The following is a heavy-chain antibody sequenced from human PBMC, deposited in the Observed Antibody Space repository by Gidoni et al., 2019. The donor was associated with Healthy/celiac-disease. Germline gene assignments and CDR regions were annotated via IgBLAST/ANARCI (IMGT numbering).Heavy chain of an antibody. CDR1: GGSFSGHS. Sequence: QLQLQQWGAGLLKPSETLSLTCAVYGGSFSGHSWSWIRQPPGKGLEWSGEINHSVSTNYNQSLRSRVTKSVDTSKNQFSLKLSSVTAAETAVYYCARVQTYYDFWSGYSAGGRVPGNFDYWGQGTLVTVSS. CDR3: ARVQTYYDFWSGYSAGGRVPGNFDY. J-gene: IGHJ4*02. CDR2: INHSVST. D-gene: IGHD3-3*01. V-gene: IGHV4-34*01.